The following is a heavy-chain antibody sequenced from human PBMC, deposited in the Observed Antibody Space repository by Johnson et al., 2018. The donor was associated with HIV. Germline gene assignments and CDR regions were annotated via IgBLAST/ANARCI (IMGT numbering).Heavy chain of an antibody. Sequence: VQLVESGGGVVQPGRSLRLSCAASQFSFSNYGMHWVRQAPGKGLEWVAGISGSGGSTYYADSVKGRFTISRDNSKNTLYLQMNSLSAEDTAVYYCAKDGGSPDDAFDIWGQGTMVTVSS. CDR2: ISGSGGST. CDR1: QFSFSNYG. V-gene: IGHV3-23*04. CDR3: AKDGGSPDDAFDI. D-gene: IGHD1-14*01. J-gene: IGHJ3*02.